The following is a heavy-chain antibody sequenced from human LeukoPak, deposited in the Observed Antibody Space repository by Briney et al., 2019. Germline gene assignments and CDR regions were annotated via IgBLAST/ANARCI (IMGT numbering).Heavy chain of an antibody. CDR1: GGSISSSSYY. J-gene: IGHJ6*03. CDR3: AGDRGSSSSYYMDV. CDR2: IYYSGST. Sequence: PSETLSLTCTVSGGSISSSSYYWGWIRQPPGKGLEWIGSIYYSGSTYYNPSLKSRVTISVDTSKNQFSLKLSSVTAADTAVYYCAGDRGSSSSYYMDVWGKGTTVTVSS. V-gene: IGHV4-39*07. D-gene: IGHD6-6*01.